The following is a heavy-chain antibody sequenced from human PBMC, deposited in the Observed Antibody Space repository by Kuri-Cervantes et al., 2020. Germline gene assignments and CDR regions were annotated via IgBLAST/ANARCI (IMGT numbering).Heavy chain of an antibody. V-gene: IGHV3-30*19. CDR1: GFTFSSYG. J-gene: IGHJ5*02. D-gene: IGHD2-15*01. CDR3: ARASRCYCSGGSCYSTLSCWFDP. Sequence: GGSLRLSCAASGFTFSSYGMHWVRQAPGKGLEWVAVIWYDGSNKYYADSVKGRFTISRDNSKNTLYLQMNSLRAEDTAVYYRARASRCYCSGGSCYSTLSCWFDPWGQGTLVTVSS. CDR2: IWYDGSNK.